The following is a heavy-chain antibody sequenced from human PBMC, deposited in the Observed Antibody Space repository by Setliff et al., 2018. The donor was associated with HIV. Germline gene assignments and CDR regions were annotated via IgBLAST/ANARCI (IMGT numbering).Heavy chain of an antibody. Sequence: SETLSLTCTVSGGSISSGSYHWSWIRQPAGKGLEWIGHIHTSGSTKYNPSLKSRVTISADTSKNQFSLNLSSVTAAETAVYYCARESPDGLDYWGQGTLVTVSS. D-gene: IGHD2-8*01. CDR1: GGSISSGSYH. J-gene: IGHJ4*02. CDR2: IHTSGST. V-gene: IGHV4-61*09. CDR3: ARESPDGLDY.